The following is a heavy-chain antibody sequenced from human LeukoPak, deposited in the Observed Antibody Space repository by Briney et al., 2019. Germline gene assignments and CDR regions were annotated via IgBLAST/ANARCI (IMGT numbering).Heavy chain of an antibody. CDR3: ATTSAMSCSSSSCYSDY. Sequence: GGSLRLSCAASGFTFSSYAMSWVRQAPEKGLEWVSGISGSGGSTYYADSVKGRFTISRDNSKNTLYLQMNSLRAEDTAVFYCATTSAMSCSSSSCYSDYWGQGTLDTVSS. D-gene: IGHD2-2*01. J-gene: IGHJ4*02. CDR2: ISGSGGST. V-gene: IGHV3-23*01. CDR1: GFTFSSYA.